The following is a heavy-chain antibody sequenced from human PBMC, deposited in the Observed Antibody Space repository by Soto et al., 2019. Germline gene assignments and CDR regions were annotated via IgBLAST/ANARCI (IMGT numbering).Heavy chain of an antibody. D-gene: IGHD3-16*02. J-gene: IGHJ6*02. CDR2: INEVGSEK. CDR1: GFMFTKNW. CDR3: ARCGSYGFVWFSYYAMDV. Sequence: EVQLVESGGGAVQPGGSLRLSCVVSGFMFTKNWMGWVRQVPGKGLEWLANINEVGSEKNYVNSVKGGFTLSRENTKNPLYLQISALRAEDTVVYYCARCGSYGFVWFSYYAMDVWGQGTAVTVSS. V-gene: IGHV3-7*01.